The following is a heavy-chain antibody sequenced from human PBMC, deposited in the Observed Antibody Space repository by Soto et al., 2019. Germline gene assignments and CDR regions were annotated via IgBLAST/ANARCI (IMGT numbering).Heavy chain of an antibody. CDR2: ISGSGGSR. J-gene: IGHJ5*02. D-gene: IGHD5-18*01. V-gene: IGHV3-23*01. CDR3: AKVMVKNWFDP. Sequence: GGALGLSCAASGFTFSSYAMSWVRQAPGKGLEWVSLISGSGGSRYYADSVKGRSTISRDNSKNTLYLQMNSLRADDTAVYYCAKVMVKNWFDPWGQGTLVPVSS. CDR1: GFTFSSYA.